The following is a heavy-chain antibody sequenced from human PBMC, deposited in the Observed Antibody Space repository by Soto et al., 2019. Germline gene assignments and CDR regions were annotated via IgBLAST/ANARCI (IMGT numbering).Heavy chain of an antibody. V-gene: IGHV4-31*03. D-gene: IGHD3-10*01. CDR1: GGSISSGGYY. CDR2: IYYSGST. Sequence: PSETLSLTCTVSGGSISSGGYYWSWIRQHPGKGLEWIGYIYYSGSTYYNPSLKSRVTISVDTSKNQFSLKLSSVTAADTAVYYCARAGTTMVRGVISGWFDPWGQGTLVTVSS. CDR3: ARAGTTMVRGVISGWFDP. J-gene: IGHJ5*02.